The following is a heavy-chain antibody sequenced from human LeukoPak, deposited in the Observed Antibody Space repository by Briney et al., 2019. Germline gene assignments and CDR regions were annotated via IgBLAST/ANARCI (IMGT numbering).Heavy chain of an antibody. D-gene: IGHD2-2*01. J-gene: IGHJ6*04. Sequence: SETLSLTCVVSEFSISSGFHWGWIRQPPGKGLEWIGSIYHGGTTFYNPSLKSRVTISVDASKNQFSLNVNSVTAADTAVYYCARVTGGHCSSTGCYALDVWGTGTTVTVSS. V-gene: IGHV4-38-2*01. CDR1: EFSISSGFH. CDR3: ARVTGGHCSSTGCYALDV. CDR2: IYHGGTT.